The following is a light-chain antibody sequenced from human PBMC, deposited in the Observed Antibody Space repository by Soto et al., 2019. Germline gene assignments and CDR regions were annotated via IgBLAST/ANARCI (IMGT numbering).Light chain of an antibody. Sequence: TVMTQSPAALSVSPGDRASLSCRASQSVGDNLAWYQVRPGQSPRLLIYDASTRATGVPVRFTGSGSGTEFNLTIASLQSDDIAIYYCQQYDDWPPLTFGGGTKV. CDR3: QQYDDWPPLT. CDR1: QSVGDN. J-gene: IGKJ4*01. V-gene: IGKV3-15*01. CDR2: DAS.